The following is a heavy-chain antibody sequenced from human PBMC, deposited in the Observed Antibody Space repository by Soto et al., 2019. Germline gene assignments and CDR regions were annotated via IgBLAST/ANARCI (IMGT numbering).Heavy chain of an antibody. CDR1: GYSFTDYW. Sequence: EAQLVQSGAEVKKPGESLKISCQASGYSFTDYWIGWVRQMPGKGLEWMGMIYPGDSDTRYSPYFQGQVIISADKSSSTAYLQWSSLKASDTAMYYCARHGSQQLVNWFDPWGQGTLVTVSS. CDR3: ARHGSQQLVNWFDP. D-gene: IGHD6-6*01. V-gene: IGHV5-51*01. CDR2: IYPGDSDT. J-gene: IGHJ5*02.